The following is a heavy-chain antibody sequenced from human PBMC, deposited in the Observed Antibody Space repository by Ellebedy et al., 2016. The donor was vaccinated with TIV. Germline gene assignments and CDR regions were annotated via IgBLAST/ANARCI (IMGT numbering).Heavy chain of an antibody. V-gene: IGHV4-39*07. CDR1: GGSISSGGYY. J-gene: IGHJ4*02. CDR2: ITHSGST. CDR3: ARDYQH. Sequence: MPSETLSLTCTVSGGSISSGGYYWSWIRQPPGKGLEWIGEITHSGSTNYNPSLKSRVTVSVDTSKNQFSLKLSSVTAADTAVYYCARDYQHWGQGTLVTVSS.